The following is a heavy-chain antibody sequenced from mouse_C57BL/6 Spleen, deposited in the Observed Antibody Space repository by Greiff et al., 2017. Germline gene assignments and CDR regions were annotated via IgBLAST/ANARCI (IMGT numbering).Heavy chain of an antibody. CDR1: GYTFTSYT. D-gene: IGHD2-4*01. Sequence: QVHVKQSGAELARPGASVKMSCKASGYTFTSYTMHWVKQRPGQGLEWIGYINPSSGYTKYNQKFKDKATLTADKSSSTAYMQLSSLTSEDSAVYYCARSDYEDYWGQGTTLTVSS. V-gene: IGHV1-4*01. CDR2: INPSSGYT. J-gene: IGHJ2*01. CDR3: ARSDYEDY.